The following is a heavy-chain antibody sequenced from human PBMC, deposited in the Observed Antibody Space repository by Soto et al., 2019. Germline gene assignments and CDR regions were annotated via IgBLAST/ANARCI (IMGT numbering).Heavy chain of an antibody. J-gene: IGHJ4*02. Sequence: PGGSLRLSCAASGITFNTAWLTWVRQAPGKGLESVGRIKGKPDGGATDYAAPVEGRFTISRDDSQNTVFLQMNSLKTDDTAVYYCTAGSPFNYWGPGTLVTVSS. CDR1: GITFNTAW. CDR3: TAGSPFNY. V-gene: IGHV3-15*01. CDR2: IKGKPDGGAT.